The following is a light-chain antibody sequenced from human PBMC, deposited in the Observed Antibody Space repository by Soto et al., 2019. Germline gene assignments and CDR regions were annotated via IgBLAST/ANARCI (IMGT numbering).Light chain of an antibody. CDR2: DAS. Sequence: EIQMTQSPSTLPASVGDRVTITCRASQSIGSWLAWYQQKPGKAPKLLIYDASSLESGVPSRFSGRGSGTEFTLTISSLQPDDFATYYCQQYNSYSPTFGQGTKVDIK. CDR3: QQYNSYSPT. CDR1: QSIGSW. J-gene: IGKJ1*01. V-gene: IGKV1-5*01.